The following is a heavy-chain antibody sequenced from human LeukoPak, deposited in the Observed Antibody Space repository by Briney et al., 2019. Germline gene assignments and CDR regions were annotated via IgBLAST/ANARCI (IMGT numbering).Heavy chain of an antibody. V-gene: IGHV3-7*01. CDR1: GFTFSSYE. Sequence: GGSLRLSCAASGFTFSSYEMSWVRQAPGKGLEWVANIKQDGSEKYYVDSVKGRFTISRDNAKNSLYLQMNSLRAEDTAVYYCARTTPYYYYMDVWGKGTTVTVSS. J-gene: IGHJ6*03. D-gene: IGHD1-26*01. CDR3: ARTTPYYYYMDV. CDR2: IKQDGSEK.